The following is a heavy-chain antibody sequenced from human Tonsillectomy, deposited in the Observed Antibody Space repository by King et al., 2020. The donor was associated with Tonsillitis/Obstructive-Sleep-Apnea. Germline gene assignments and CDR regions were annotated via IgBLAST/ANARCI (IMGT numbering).Heavy chain of an antibody. V-gene: IGHV4-59*01. D-gene: IGHD4-17*01. CDR2: IYYSGST. J-gene: IGHJ4*02. CDR3: ARRRVPYGDFDY. CDR1: GGSISSYY. Sequence: QLQESGPGLVKPSETLSLTCTVSGGSISSYYWSWILQPPGKGLEWIGYIYYSGSTNYNPSLKSRVTISVDPSKNQFSLKLSSVTAADTAVYYCARRRVPYGDFDYWGQGTLVTVSS.